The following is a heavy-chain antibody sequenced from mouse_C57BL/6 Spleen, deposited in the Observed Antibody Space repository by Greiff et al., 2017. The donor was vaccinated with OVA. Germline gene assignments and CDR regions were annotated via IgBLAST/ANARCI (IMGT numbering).Heavy chain of an antibody. CDR1: GYTFTDYY. J-gene: IGHJ4*01. D-gene: IGHD2-2*01. V-gene: IGHV1-76*01. CDR2: IYPGSGNT. Sequence: VKLQESGAELVRPGASVKLSCKASGYTFTDYYINWVKQRPGQGLEWIARIYPGSGNTYYNEKFKGKATLTAEKSSSTAYMQLSSLTSEDSAVYFCARWLRNYAMDYWGQGTSVTVSS. CDR3: ARWLRNYAMDY.